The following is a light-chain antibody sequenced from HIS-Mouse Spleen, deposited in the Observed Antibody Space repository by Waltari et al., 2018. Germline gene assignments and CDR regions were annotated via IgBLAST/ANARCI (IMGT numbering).Light chain of an antibody. Sequence: QPVLTQPPSASASLGASVTLTCTLSRGHGNYKVDWYQQRPGKGPRFVMRVGTGGIVGSKGDGIPDRFSVLGSGLNRYLTIKNIQEEDESDYHCGADHGSGSNFVVFGGGTKLTVL. CDR1: RGHGNYK. CDR3: GADHGSGSNFVV. J-gene: IGLJ2*01. CDR2: VGTGGIVG. V-gene: IGLV9-49*01.